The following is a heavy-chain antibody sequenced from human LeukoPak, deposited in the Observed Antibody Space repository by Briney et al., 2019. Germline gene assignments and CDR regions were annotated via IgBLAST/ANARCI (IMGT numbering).Heavy chain of an antibody. CDR2: IYYTASS. CDR3: VRQKGTASSWADFDY. V-gene: IGHV4-39*01. Sequence: SSETLPLTCTVSGGSIVSSNYYWGWIRQPPGKGLEWIGSIYYTASSYSNPSLKSRVTISVDTSKNQFSLKLSSVTAADTAVYYCVRQKGTASSWADFDYWVQGTLVTASS. CDR1: GGSIVSSNYY. D-gene: IGHD6-13*01. J-gene: IGHJ4*02.